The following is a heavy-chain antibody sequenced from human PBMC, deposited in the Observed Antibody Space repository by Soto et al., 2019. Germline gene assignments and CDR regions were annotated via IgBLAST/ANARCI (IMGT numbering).Heavy chain of an antibody. CDR3: ARWASSTSLMRTYYFDY. J-gene: IGHJ4*02. D-gene: IGHD2-2*01. CDR1: GYTFTGYY. CDR2: INPNSGGT. V-gene: IGHV1-2*02. Sequence: AASVKVSCKASGYTFTGYYMHWVRQAPGQGLEWMGWINPNSGGTNYAQKFQGRVTMTRDTSISTAYMELSRLRSDDTAVYYCARWASSTSLMRTYYFDYWGQGTLVTVSS.